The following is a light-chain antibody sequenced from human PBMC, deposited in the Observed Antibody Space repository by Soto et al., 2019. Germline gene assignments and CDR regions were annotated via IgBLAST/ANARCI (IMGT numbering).Light chain of an antibody. Sequence: QSARTQPASESGSPGQAITISCTGTSSDVGGYNNVCWYQQHPGKAPKLIIYDVSNRPSGVFNRFSGSKSGNTASLTISGLQAEDEPDYYCSSFTSSTTYVFGTGTKVTFL. CDR2: DVS. CDR3: SSFTSSTTYV. V-gene: IGLV2-14*01. J-gene: IGLJ1*01. CDR1: SSDVGGYNN.